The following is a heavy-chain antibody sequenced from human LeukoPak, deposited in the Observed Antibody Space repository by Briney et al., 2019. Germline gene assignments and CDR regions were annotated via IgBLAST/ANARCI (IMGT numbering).Heavy chain of an antibody. CDR1: GFTFSSYA. Sequence: PGGSLGLSCAASGFTFSSYAMHWVRQAPGKGLEWVAVISYDGSNKYYADSVKGRFTISRDNSKNTLYLQMNSLRAEDTAVHYCARSGDYLGAEYFQHWGQGTLVTVSS. CDR3: ARSGDYLGAEYFQH. V-gene: IGHV3-30-3*01. CDR2: ISYDGSNK. J-gene: IGHJ1*01. D-gene: IGHD3-16*01.